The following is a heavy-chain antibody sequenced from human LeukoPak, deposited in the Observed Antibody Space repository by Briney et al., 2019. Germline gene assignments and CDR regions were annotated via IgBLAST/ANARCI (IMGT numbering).Heavy chain of an antibody. J-gene: IGHJ4*02. V-gene: IGHV3-23*01. CDR2: ISGSGGST. CDR1: GFTFSTYA. Sequence: GGSLRLSCAASGFTFSTYAMSWVRQAPGKGLGLVSAISGSGGSTFNADSAKGRFTISRDNSKNTLFLQMNSLRAEDTAIYYCAKDHPSGYYFDYWGQGTLVTVSS. CDR3: AKDHPSGYYFDY. D-gene: IGHD1-14*01.